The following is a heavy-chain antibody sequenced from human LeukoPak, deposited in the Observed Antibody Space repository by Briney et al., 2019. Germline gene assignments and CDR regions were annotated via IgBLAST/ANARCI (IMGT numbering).Heavy chain of an antibody. CDR1: GFTFSSYA. CDR2: ISYDGSNK. J-gene: IGHJ4*02. V-gene: IGHV3-30-3*01. D-gene: IGHD2-21*02. Sequence: GRSLRLSCAASGFTFSSYAMHWVRQAPGKGLEWVAVISYDGSNKYYADSVKGRFTISRDNSKNTPYLQMNSLRAEDTAVYYCARNCGGDCYSEYFDYWGQGTLVTVSS. CDR3: ARNCGGDCYSEYFDY.